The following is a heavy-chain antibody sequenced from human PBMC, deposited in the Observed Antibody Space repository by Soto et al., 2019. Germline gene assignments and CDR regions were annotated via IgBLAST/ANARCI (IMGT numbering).Heavy chain of an antibody. J-gene: IGHJ5*02. CDR1: GGSVSSGSYY. D-gene: IGHD3-16*01. Sequence: QVQLQESGPGLVKPSETLSLTCTVSGGSVSSGSYYWSWIRQPPGKGLEWIGYIYYSGSTNYNPSLRSRVTISVVTSKSQFSLKLSSVTAADTAVYYCARELGEIGWFDPWGQGTLVTVSS. CDR3: ARELGEIGWFDP. CDR2: IYYSGST. V-gene: IGHV4-61*01.